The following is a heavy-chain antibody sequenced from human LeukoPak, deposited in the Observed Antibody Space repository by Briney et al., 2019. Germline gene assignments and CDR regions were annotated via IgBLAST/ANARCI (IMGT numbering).Heavy chain of an antibody. V-gene: IGHV3-7*01. D-gene: IGHD5-18*01. CDR1: GFTFSSYW. CDR2: IKQDGSEK. J-gene: IGHJ5*02. CDR3: ARDRSSYGYDNWFDP. Sequence: QPGGSLRLSCAASGFTFSSYWMSWVRQAPGKGLEWVANIKQDGSEKYYVDSMKGRFTISRDNAKNSLYLQMNSLRAEDTAVYYCARDRSSYGYDNWFDPWGQGTLVTVSS.